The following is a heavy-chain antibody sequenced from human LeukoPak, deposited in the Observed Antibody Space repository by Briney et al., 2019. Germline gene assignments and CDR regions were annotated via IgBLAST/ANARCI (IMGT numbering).Heavy chain of an antibody. D-gene: IGHD7-27*01. V-gene: IGHV1-18*01. CDR2: ISAYNGNT. Sequence: ASVKVSCKASGYTFTSYGISWVRQAPGQGLEWMGWISAYNGNTNYAQKLQGRVTMTTDTSTSTAYMELRSLRSDDTAVYYCARVLFQTGREYYYYYYMDVWGKGTTVTVS. J-gene: IGHJ6*03. CDR3: ARVLFQTGREYYYYYYMDV. CDR1: GYTFTSYG.